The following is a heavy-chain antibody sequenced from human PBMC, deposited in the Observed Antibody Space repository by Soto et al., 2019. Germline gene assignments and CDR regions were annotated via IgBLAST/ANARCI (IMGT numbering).Heavy chain of an antibody. CDR1: GGTFSSYT. Sequence: ASVKVSCKASGGTFSSYTISWVRQAPGQGLEWMGRIIPILGIANYAQKFQGRVTITRDTSASTAYMELNSLRSEDTAVYYCARNSGYSSSYYWFDPWGQGTLVTVSS. V-gene: IGHV1-69*02. CDR2: IIPILGIA. J-gene: IGHJ5*02. D-gene: IGHD6-13*01. CDR3: ARNSGYSSSYYWFDP.